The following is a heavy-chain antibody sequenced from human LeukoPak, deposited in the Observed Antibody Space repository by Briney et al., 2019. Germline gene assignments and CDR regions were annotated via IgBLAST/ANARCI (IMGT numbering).Heavy chain of an antibody. CDR3: ARAEVDIVATAGDWFDP. V-gene: IGHV4-34*01. J-gene: IGHJ5*02. Sequence: ETLSLTCAVYGGSFSSYYWSWIRQPPGKGLEWIGEINHSGSTNYNPSLKSRVTISVDTSKNQFSLKLSSVTAADTAVYYCARAEVDIVATAGDWFDPWGQGTLVTVSS. CDR1: GGSFSSYY. D-gene: IGHD5-12*01. CDR2: INHSGST.